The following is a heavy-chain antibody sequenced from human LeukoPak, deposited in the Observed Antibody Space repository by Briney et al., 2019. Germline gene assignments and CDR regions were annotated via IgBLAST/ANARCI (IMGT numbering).Heavy chain of an antibody. CDR3: ARRYCSGGTCYLSS. CDR1: GFTFSGYW. CDR2: INSDGSST. J-gene: IGHJ5*02. D-gene: IGHD2-15*01. V-gene: IGHV3-74*01. Sequence: GGSLRLSCVASGFTFSGYWMHWVRKAPGKGLVWVSRINSDGSSTTYADSVKGRFTISRDNAKNTLYLQMNSLRAEDTAVYYCARRYCSGGTCYLSSWGQGTLVTVSS.